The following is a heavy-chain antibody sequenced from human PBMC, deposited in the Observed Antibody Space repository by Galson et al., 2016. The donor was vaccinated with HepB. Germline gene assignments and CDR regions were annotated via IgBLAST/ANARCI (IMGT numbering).Heavy chain of an antibody. CDR3: TKVPGSGWYFDN. Sequence: SLRLSCAASGFSFSSYTMSWVRQAPGKGLEWVSLITDGGTGTFYADSLKGRFTISRDNSKNTMYMQMNSLRVEDTAVYYCTKVPGSGWYFDNWGQGTPVTVSS. CDR2: ITDGGTGT. CDR1: GFSFSSYT. D-gene: IGHD6-19*01. J-gene: IGHJ4*02. V-gene: IGHV3-23*01.